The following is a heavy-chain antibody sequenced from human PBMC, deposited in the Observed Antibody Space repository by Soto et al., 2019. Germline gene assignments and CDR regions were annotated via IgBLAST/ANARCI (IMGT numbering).Heavy chain of an antibody. Sequence: QVQLQESGPGLVKPSETLSLTCTVSGGSISSYYWSWIRQPPGKGLEWIGYIYYSGSTNYNPSLKSRVTISVDTSKTQFSLKLSSVTAADTAVYYCARPPRGYSYGPFDYWGQGTLVTVSS. V-gene: IGHV4-59*08. D-gene: IGHD5-18*01. CDR1: GGSISSYY. J-gene: IGHJ4*02. CDR2: IYYSGST. CDR3: ARPPRGYSYGPFDY.